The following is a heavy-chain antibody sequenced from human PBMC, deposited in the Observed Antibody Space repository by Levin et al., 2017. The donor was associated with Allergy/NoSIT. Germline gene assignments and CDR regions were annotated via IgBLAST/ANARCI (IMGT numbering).Heavy chain of an antibody. Sequence: GGSLRLSCAASGFTSTLTFSNYGVSWVRQAPGKGLEWVSGISSSGQNTYYADSVKGRFTVSRDNSRNILSLHMNALTAADTAVDYCATWLTSIWFSPFEVWGPGTTVTVSS. D-gene: IGHD3-10*01. CDR3: ATWLTSIWFSPFEV. V-gene: IGHV3-23*01. CDR1: GFTSTLTFSNYG. J-gene: IGHJ3*01. CDR2: ISSSGQNT.